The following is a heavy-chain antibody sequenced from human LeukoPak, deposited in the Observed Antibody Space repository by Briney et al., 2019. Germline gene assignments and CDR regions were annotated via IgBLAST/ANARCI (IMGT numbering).Heavy chain of an antibody. J-gene: IGHJ4*02. V-gene: IGHV3-21*01. CDR1: GFTFSSYS. D-gene: IGHD3-9*01. CDR3: ARHDILTGYPSSDY. Sequence: GGSLRLSCAASGFTFSSYSMNWVRQAPGKGLEWVSSISSSSSYIYYADSVKGRFTISRDNAKNSLYLQMNSLRAEDTAVYYCARHDILTGYPSSDYWGQGTLVTVSS. CDR2: ISSSSSYI.